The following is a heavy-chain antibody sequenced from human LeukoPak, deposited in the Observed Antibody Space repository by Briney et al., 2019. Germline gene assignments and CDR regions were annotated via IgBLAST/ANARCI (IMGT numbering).Heavy chain of an antibody. D-gene: IGHD3-10*01. J-gene: IGHJ6*02. CDR3: ARGPYYYGSMYGMDV. V-gene: IGHV1-8*01. CDR2: MNPNSGNT. Sequence: GASVKVSCKASGYTFTSYDINWVRQATGQGLEWMGWMNPNSGNTGYAQKFQGRVTMARNTSISTAYMELSSLRSEDTAVYYCARGPYYYGSMYGMDVWGQGTTVTVSS. CDR1: GYTFTSYD.